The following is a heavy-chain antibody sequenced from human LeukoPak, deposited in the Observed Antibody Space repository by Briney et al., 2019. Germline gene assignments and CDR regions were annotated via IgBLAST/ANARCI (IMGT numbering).Heavy chain of an antibody. V-gene: IGHV3-30*04. CDR2: ISPDGSLQ. Sequence: GGSLRLSCAASGFTFKNFAMHWVRQALGKGLAWVTLISPDGSLQNYADSVTGRFTISRDNSRNTLFLQMNSLRPEDTAVYYCARGSGYFDHWGQGTLVTVSS. CDR1: GFTFKNFA. J-gene: IGHJ4*02. CDR3: ARGSGYFDH. D-gene: IGHD3-3*01.